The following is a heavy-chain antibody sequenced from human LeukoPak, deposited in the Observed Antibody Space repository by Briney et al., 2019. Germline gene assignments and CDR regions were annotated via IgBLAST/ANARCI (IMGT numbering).Heavy chain of an antibody. CDR3: ARDLGGGWYVDY. CDR2: IWYDGSNK. CDR1: GFTFSSYA. V-gene: IGHV3-33*08. J-gene: IGHJ4*02. D-gene: IGHD6-19*01. Sequence: QPGGSLRLSCAASGFTFSSYAMSWVRQAPGKGLEWVAVIWYDGSNKYYADSVKGRFTISRDNSKNTLYLQMNSLRAEDTAVYYCARDLGGGWYVDYWGQGTLVTVSS.